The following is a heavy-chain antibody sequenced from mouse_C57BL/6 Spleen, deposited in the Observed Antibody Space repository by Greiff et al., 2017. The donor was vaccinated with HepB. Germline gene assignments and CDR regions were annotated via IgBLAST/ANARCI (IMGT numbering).Heavy chain of an antibody. J-gene: IGHJ3*01. CDR3: SRGGYGISSWFAY. V-gene: IGHV5-17*01. CDR1: GFTFSDYG. CDR2: ISSGSSTI. D-gene: IGHD2-1*01. Sequence: EVMLVESGGGLVKPGGSLKLSCAASGFTFSDYGMHWVRQAPEKGLEWVAYISSGSSTIYYADTVKGRFTISRDNAKNTLFLQMTSLRSEDTAMYYGSRGGYGISSWFAYWGQGTLVTVSA.